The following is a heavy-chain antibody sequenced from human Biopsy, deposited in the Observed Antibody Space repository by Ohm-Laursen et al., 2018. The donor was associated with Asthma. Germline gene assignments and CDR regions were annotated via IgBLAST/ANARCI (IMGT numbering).Heavy chain of an antibody. V-gene: IGHV3-7*01. CDR1: GFTFGNFW. CDR2: INGDGSQK. Sequence: GSLRFSCAAPGFTFGNFWMSWGRQTPGKGLEWVATINGDGSQKSYVDSVTGRFTISRDNSKNSLHLEMNSLRAEDTAVYYCARDPAGYYYFDYWGQGTLVTVSS. D-gene: IGHD3-22*01. J-gene: IGHJ4*02. CDR3: ARDPAGYYYFDY.